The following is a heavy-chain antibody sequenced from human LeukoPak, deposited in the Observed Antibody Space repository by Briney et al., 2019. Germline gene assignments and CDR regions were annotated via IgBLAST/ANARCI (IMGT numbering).Heavy chain of an antibody. CDR1: GFTFSGSA. CDR2: IRSKANSYAT. V-gene: IGHV3-73*01. Sequence: GGSLKLSCAASGFTFSGSAMHWVRQASGKGLEWVGRIRSKANSYATAYAASVKGRFTISRDDSKNTAYLQMNSLKTEDTAVYYCTTLVGATSTYFDYWGQGILVTVSS. J-gene: IGHJ4*02. CDR3: TTLVGATSTYFDY. D-gene: IGHD1-26*01.